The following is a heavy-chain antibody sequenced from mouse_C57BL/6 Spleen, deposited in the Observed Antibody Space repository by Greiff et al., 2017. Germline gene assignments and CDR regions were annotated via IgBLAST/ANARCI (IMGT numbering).Heavy chain of an antibody. CDR3: AISPNLGRFAY. D-gene: IGHD4-1*01. Sequence: QVQLQQPGAELVRPGTSVKLSCKASGYTFTSYWMHWVKQRPGQGLEWIGVIDPSDSYTNYNQKFKGKATVTVDTSSSTAYMQLSSLTSEDSAVYYCAISPNLGRFAYWGQGTLVTVSA. V-gene: IGHV1-59*01. CDR2: IDPSDSYT. CDR1: GYTFTSYW. J-gene: IGHJ3*01.